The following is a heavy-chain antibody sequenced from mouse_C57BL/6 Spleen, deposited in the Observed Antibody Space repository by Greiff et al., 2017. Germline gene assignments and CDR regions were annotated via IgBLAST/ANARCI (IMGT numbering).Heavy chain of an antibody. CDR3: ARGWSPAMDY. Sequence: VKLVESGPGLVAPSQSLSITCTVSGFSLTSYGVDWVRQPPGKGLEWLGVIRGGGSTNYNSALMSRLSISTDNSKSQVFVQMNSLKTDDTAMYYCARGWSPAMDYWGQGTSVTVSS. V-gene: IGHV2-9*01. J-gene: IGHJ4*01. CDR2: IRGGGST. D-gene: IGHD2-3*01. CDR1: GFSLTSYG.